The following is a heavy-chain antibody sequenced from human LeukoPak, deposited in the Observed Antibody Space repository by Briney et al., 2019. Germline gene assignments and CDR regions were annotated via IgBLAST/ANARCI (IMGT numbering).Heavy chain of an antibody. CDR1: GFTFSSYG. Sequence: PGGSLRLSCAASGFTFSSYGMHWVRQAPGKGLEWVAVISYDGSNKYYADSVKGRFTISRDNSENTLYLQMNSLRAEDTAVYYCAKDRAYCSSTSCSIDYYYYYGMDVWGQGTTVTVSS. J-gene: IGHJ6*02. CDR2: ISYDGSNK. V-gene: IGHV3-30*18. D-gene: IGHD2-2*01. CDR3: AKDRAYCSSTSCSIDYYYYYGMDV.